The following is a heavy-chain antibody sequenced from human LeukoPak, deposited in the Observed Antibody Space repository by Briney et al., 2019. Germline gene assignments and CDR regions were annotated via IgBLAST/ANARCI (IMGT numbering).Heavy chain of an antibody. CDR1: GLTVSSNY. CDR2: IYSGGNA. D-gene: IGHD3-10*01. V-gene: IGHV3-66*04. J-gene: IGHJ4*02. CDR3: ARHGSGSLYFDY. Sequence: TGGSLRLSCAASGLTVSSNYMSWVRRAPGKGLEWVSVIYSGGNAYQADSVKGRFIISRDKSKNTLYLQMNSLRAEDTAVYHCARHGSGSLYFDYWGQGTLVTVSS.